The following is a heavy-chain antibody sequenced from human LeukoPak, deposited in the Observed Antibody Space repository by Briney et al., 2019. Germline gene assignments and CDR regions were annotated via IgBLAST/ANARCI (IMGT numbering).Heavy chain of an antibody. V-gene: IGHV1-2*02. D-gene: IGHD2-8*01. CDR3: ARVVYYFYAMDV. CDR1: GCTFTDYN. J-gene: IGHJ6*02. CDR2: INPNSGGT. Sequence: GASVKVSCKASGCTFTDYNIHWVRQAPGQGLEWMGWINPNSGGTNYAQKFQGRVHMTRDTSISTAYMELSRLRSDDTALYYCARVVYYFYAMDVWGQGTTVTVSS.